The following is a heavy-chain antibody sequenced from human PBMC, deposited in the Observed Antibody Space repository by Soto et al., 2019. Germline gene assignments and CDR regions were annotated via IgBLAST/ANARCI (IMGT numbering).Heavy chain of an antibody. CDR2: ISGSGGST. V-gene: IGHV3-23*01. CDR3: ASRTSGWYFDY. D-gene: IGHD6-19*01. J-gene: IGHJ4*02. CDR1: GFTFSNYA. Sequence: PAGSLRLSCTASGFTFSNYAMNWVRQAPGKGLEWVSVISGSGGSTYYADSVKGRFTISRDNSKNTLYLQMNSLRAEDTAVYYCASRTSGWYFDYWGQGT.